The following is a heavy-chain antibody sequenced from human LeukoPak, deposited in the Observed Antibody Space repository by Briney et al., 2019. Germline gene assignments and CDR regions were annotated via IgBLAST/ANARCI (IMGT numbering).Heavy chain of an antibody. Sequence: PGGSLRLSCAASGFTFSSYWMSWVRQAPGKGLEWVANIKQDGSEKYYVDSVKGRFTISRDNAKNSLYLQMNSLRAEDTAVYYCARVYSGYAFYYYYYMDVWGKGTTVTVSS. CDR3: ARVYSGYAFYYYYYMDV. V-gene: IGHV3-7*01. CDR2: IKQDGSEK. D-gene: IGHD5-12*01. J-gene: IGHJ6*03. CDR1: GFTFSSYW.